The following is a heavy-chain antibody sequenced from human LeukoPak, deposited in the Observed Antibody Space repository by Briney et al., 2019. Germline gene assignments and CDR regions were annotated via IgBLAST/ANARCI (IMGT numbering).Heavy chain of an antibody. Sequence: PGGSLRLSCAASGFTFSSYALSWVRQAPGKGLEWVSAVNGGGGSTYYADSVKGRFTISRDNSKNTLYLQMSSLRAEDTAVYYCAKGPDTVATVFDYWSQGTLVTVSS. J-gene: IGHJ4*02. CDR2: VNGGGGST. CDR1: GFTFSSYA. CDR3: AKGPDTVATVFDY. V-gene: IGHV3-23*01. D-gene: IGHD5-12*01.